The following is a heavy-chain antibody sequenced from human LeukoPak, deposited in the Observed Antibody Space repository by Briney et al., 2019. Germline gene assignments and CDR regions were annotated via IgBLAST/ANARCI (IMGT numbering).Heavy chain of an antibody. CDR1: GFTFSSYA. D-gene: IGHD2-15*01. CDR2: ISYDGSNK. J-gene: IGHJ4*02. V-gene: IGHV3-30*04. CDR3: ASSYCSGGSCYSELGD. Sequence: GGSLRLSCAASGFTFSSYAMHWVRQAPGKGLEWVAVISYDGSNKYYADSVKGRFTISRDNSKNTLYLQMNSLRAEDTAVYYCASSYCSGGSCYSELGDWGQGTLVTVSS.